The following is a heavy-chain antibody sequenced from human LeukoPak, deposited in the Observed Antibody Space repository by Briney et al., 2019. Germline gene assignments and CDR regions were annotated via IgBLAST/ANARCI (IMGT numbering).Heavy chain of an antibody. D-gene: IGHD3-22*01. V-gene: IGHV4-39*07. CDR1: GGSISSSSYY. CDR3: ARRKGSSGYYGQAYYFDY. CDR2: IYYSGST. Sequence: SETLSLTCTVSGGSISSSSYYWGWIRQPPGKGLEWIGSIYYSGSTNYNPSLKSRVTISVDTSKNQFSLKLSSVTAADTAVYYCARRKGSSGYYGQAYYFDYWGQGTLVTVSS. J-gene: IGHJ4*02.